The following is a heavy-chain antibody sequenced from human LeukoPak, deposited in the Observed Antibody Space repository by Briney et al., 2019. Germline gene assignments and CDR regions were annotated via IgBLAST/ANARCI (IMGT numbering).Heavy chain of an antibody. D-gene: IGHD3-3*01. J-gene: IGHJ5*02. CDR3: ARGPLYYDFWSGRDSFDP. Sequence: SETLSLTCAVSGGSISSGGYSWSWIRQPPGKGLEWIGYIYHSGSTYYNPSLKSRVTISVDTSKNQFSLKLSSVTAADTAVYYCARGPLYYDFWSGRDSFDPWGQGTLVTVSS. CDR1: GGSISSGGYS. CDR2: IYHSGST. V-gene: IGHV4-30-2*01.